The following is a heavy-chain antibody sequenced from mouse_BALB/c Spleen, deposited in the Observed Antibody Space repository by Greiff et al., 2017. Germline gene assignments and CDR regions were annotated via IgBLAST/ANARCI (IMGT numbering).Heavy chain of an antibody. CDR2: IDPSDSET. V-gene: IGHV1-69*02. CDR3: ARGGKNAMDY. Sequence: QVQLQQPGAELVKPGAPVKLSCTASGYTFTSYWMNWVKQRPGRGLEWIGRIDPSDSETHYNQKFKDKATLTVDQSSSTAYIQLSSLTSEDSAVYSCARGGKNAMDYWGQGTSVTVSS. J-gene: IGHJ4*01. CDR1: GYTFTSYW. D-gene: IGHD2-1*01.